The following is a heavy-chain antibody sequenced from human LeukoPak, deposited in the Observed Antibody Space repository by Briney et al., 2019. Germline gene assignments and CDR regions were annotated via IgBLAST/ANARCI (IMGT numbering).Heavy chain of an antibody. Sequence: GGSLRLSCAASGFTFSSYAMTWARQAPGKGLEWVSAISGSGNTYYADSVKGRFAISRDNSKNTLYLQMNSLRAEDTAVYYCARKLGPNWFDPWGQGTLVTVSS. J-gene: IGHJ5*02. CDR2: ISGSGNT. V-gene: IGHV3-23*01. CDR1: GFTFSSYA. D-gene: IGHD1-7*01. CDR3: ARKLGPNWFDP.